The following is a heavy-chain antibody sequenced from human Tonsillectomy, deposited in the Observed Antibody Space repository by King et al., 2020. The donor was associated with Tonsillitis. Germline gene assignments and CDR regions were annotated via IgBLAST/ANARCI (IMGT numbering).Heavy chain of an antibody. CDR2: ISGTGGDT. Sequence: VQLVESGGDLVQPGGSLRLSCAASGFTFSSFAMSWVRQAPGKGLEWVSTISGTGGDTYYAASVKGRFTISRDNSKNTLSLQMNSLRAEDTAVYYCAKDLPDGSGRYRDFFDYWGQGTLVTVSS. V-gene: IGHV3-23*04. CDR3: AKDLPDGSGRYRDFFDY. J-gene: IGHJ4*02. CDR1: GFTFSSFA. D-gene: IGHD6-19*01.